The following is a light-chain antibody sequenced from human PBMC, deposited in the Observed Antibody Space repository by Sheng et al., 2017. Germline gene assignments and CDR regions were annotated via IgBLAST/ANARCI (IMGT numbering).Light chain of an antibody. Sequence: SSALIQPPSVSVSPGETARITCSGEELRKAYVCWYQQKPGQSPVLVIYQDSKRPSGIPERFSGSNSGNTATLTISGTQAMDEADYYCQAWDSSTLVVFGGGTKLTVL. CDR1: ELRKAY. V-gene: IGLV3-1*01. CDR2: QDS. CDR3: QAWDSSTLVV. J-gene: IGLJ2*01.